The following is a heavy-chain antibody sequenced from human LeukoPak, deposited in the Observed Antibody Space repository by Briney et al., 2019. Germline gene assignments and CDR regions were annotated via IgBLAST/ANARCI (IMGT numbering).Heavy chain of an antibody. D-gene: IGHD2-2*01. Sequence: PGGSLRLSCAASGFTVSSNYMSWVRQAPGKGLEWVSVIYTGGSTYYADSVKGRFTISRDNSKNTLYLQTNSLRAEDTAVYYCARQGPSAAVEYWGQGTLVTVSS. CDR1: GFTVSSNY. CDR3: ARQGPSAAVEY. J-gene: IGHJ4*02. V-gene: IGHV3-53*01. CDR2: IYTGGST.